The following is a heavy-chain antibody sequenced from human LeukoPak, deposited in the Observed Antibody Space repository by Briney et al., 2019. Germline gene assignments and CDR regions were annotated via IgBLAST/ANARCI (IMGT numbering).Heavy chain of an antibody. J-gene: IGHJ4*02. CDR1: GYTFTSYG. V-gene: IGHV1-18*01. CDR2: ISAYNGNT. D-gene: IGHD4-17*01. Sequence: GASVKVSCKASGYTFTSYGISWVRQAPGQGLEWMGWISAYNGNTNYAQKLQGRVTMTTDTSTSTAYMGLRSLRSDDTAVYYCARGHYGDYSFGFDYWGQGTLVTVSS. CDR3: ARGHYGDYSFGFDY.